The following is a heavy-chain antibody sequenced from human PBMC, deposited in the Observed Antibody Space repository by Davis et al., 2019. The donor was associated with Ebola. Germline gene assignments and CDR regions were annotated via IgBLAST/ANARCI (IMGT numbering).Heavy chain of an antibody. CDR1: GFTFSSYS. V-gene: IGHV3-21*04. J-gene: IGHJ6*02. D-gene: IGHD2-8*01. CDR2: ISSSSSYI. Sequence: GESLKISCAASGFTFSSYSMNWVRQAPGKGLEWVSSISSSSSYIYYADSVKGRFTISRDNAKNSLYLQMNSLRAEDTAVYYCASTIGYCTNGVCYTDPYYYGMDVWGQGTTVTVSS. CDR3: ASTIGYCTNGVCYTDPYYYGMDV.